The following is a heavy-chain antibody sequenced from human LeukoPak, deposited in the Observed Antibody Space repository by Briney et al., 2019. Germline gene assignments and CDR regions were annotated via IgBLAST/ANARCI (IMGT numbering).Heavy chain of an antibody. V-gene: IGHV5-51*01. CDR1: GYTFTNYW. D-gene: IGHD2-15*01. CDR2: TYPGDSDT. J-gene: IGHJ5*02. Sequence: GESLKISCKGSGYTFTNYWIGWVRQMPGKGLEWMGITYPGDSDTRYSPSFQGQVTFSADKSISTAYLHWSSLKASDTAMYYCARQEYCSGGSCYTWFDPWGQGTLVTVSS. CDR3: ARQEYCSGGSCYTWFDP.